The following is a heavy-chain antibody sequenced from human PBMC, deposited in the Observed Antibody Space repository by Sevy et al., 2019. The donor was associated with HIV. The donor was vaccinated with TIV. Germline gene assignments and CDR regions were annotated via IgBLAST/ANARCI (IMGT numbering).Heavy chain of an antibody. CDR1: GFTFSNTW. J-gene: IGHJ6*03. CDR3: TKVMEIGQELKSYYMDV. Sequence: GGSLRLSCAASGFTFSNTWMSWIRQAPGKGLEWVGRIKSKTDGGITDYAAPVKGRFSISRDDSKNTLYLQMSSLKTEDTALYYCTKVMEIGQELKSYYMDVWGKGTTVPVSS. D-gene: IGHD1-26*01. V-gene: IGHV3-15*01. CDR2: IKSKTDGGIT.